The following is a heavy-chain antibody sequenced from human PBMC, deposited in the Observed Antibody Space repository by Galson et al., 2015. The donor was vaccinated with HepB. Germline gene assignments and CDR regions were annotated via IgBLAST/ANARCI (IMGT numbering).Heavy chain of an antibody. CDR3: AREGKLWSGYFSAFDI. J-gene: IGHJ3*02. V-gene: IGHV4-31*03. D-gene: IGHD3-3*01. CDR2: IYYSGST. CDR1: GGSISSGAYY. Sequence: TLSLTCTVSGGSISSGAYYWSWIRQHPGKGLEWIGHIYYSGSTYYNPSLKSRVTISVDTSKNQFSLKLNSVSAADTAVYYCAREGKLWSGYFSAFDIWGQGTMVTVSS.